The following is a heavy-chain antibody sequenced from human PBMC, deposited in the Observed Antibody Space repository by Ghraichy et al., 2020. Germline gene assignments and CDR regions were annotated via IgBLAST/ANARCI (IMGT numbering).Heavy chain of an antibody. CDR3: VKGSRVVVTAAFDY. CDR1: GFTFSSYA. D-gene: IGHD2-21*02. CDR2: ISSNGGST. J-gene: IGHJ4*02. V-gene: IGHV3-64D*06. Sequence: GGSPRLSCSASGFTFSSYAMHWVRQAPGKGLEYVSAISSNGGSTYYADSVKGRFTISRDNSKNTLYLQMSSLRAEDTAVYYCVKGSRVVVTAAFDYWGQGTLVTVSS.